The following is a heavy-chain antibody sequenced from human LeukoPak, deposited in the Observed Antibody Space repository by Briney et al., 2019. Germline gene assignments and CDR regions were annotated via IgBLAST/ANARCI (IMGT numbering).Heavy chain of an antibody. J-gene: IGHJ4*02. CDR1: GYTFTSYG. CDR3: ARVSPRYCSSTSCSDY. Sequence: ASVKVSCKASGYTFTSYGISWVRQAPGQGLEWMGWISAYNGNTNYAQKLQGRVTMTTDTSTSTAYMELRSLRSDDTAVYYCARVSPRYCSSTSCSDYWGQGTLVTVSS. CDR2: ISAYNGNT. V-gene: IGHV1-18*01. D-gene: IGHD2-2*01.